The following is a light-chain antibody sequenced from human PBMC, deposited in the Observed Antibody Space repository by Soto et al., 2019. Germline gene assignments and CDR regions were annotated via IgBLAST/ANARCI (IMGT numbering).Light chain of an antibody. CDR3: MQALQTPYT. Sequence: DIVMTQSPLSLPVTPGEPASISCRSSQSLLHSNGYNYLDWYLQKPGQSPQLVIYLGSNRASGVPDRFSSSGSGTDFTLKVSRVEAEDVGVYYCMQALQTPYTFGQGTKLEIK. V-gene: IGKV2-28*01. J-gene: IGKJ2*01. CDR1: QSLLHSNGYNY. CDR2: LGS.